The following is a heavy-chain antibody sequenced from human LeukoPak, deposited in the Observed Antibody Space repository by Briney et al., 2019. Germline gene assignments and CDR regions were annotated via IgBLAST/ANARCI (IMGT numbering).Heavy chain of an antibody. V-gene: IGHV4-34*01. CDR3: ARHRGYSNYGVGRGSDAFDI. Sequence: SETLSLTCVVYGGSFSGYSWSWIRQPPGKGLEWIGEINQRRNTNYNPSLKSRVTISIDTSKNQFSLKLSSVTAADTAVYYCARHRGYSNYGVGRGSDAFDIWGQGTMVTVSS. CDR1: GGSFSGYS. J-gene: IGHJ3*02. D-gene: IGHD4-11*01. CDR2: INQRRNT.